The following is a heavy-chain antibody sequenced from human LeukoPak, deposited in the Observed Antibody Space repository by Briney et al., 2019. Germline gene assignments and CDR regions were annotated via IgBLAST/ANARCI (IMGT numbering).Heavy chain of an antibody. Sequence: ASVKVSCKVSGYTLTELSMHWVRQAPGKGLEWMGGFDPEDGETIYAQKFQGRVTMTEDTSTDTAYMELSSLRSEDTAVYYCATTGPRYCSSTSCYLAFDIWGQGTMVTVSS. D-gene: IGHD2-2*01. V-gene: IGHV1-24*01. J-gene: IGHJ3*02. CDR1: GYTLTELS. CDR2: FDPEDGET. CDR3: ATTGPRYCSSTSCYLAFDI.